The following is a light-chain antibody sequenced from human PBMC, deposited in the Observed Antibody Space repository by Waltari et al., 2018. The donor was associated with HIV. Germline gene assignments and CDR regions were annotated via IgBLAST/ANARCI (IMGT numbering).Light chain of an antibody. Sequence: QSALTQPASVSGSPGQSITISCTGTSSDVGGYNYVSWYQQHPGKAPKLMIFAVSNRPAGVSNRFSGSKSGNTASLTSSGLQAEDEADYYCSSYTGTSTHVVIGGGTKLTVL. J-gene: IGLJ2*01. CDR2: AVS. CDR3: SSYTGTSTHVV. CDR1: SSDVGGYNY. V-gene: IGLV2-14*01.